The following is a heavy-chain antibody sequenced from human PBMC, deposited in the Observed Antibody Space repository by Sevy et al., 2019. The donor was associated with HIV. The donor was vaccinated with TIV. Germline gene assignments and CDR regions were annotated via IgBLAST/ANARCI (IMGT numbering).Heavy chain of an antibody. Sequence: GGSLRLSCVASGFTFSDHYMEWVRQAPGKGLEWVGRTRNKADGYTTEYAASVKGSFTISRNESKNPLYVQMNSLKAEDTAVYYCATHAGIAAAGRVFDYWGQGTLVTVSS. CDR3: ATHAGIAAAGRVFDY. V-gene: IGHV3-72*01. J-gene: IGHJ4*02. CDR1: GFTFSDHY. D-gene: IGHD6-13*01. CDR2: TRNKADGYTT.